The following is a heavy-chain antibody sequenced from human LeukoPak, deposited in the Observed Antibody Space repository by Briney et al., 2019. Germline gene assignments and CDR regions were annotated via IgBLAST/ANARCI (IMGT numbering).Heavy chain of an antibody. D-gene: IGHD6-19*01. J-gene: IGHJ4*02. V-gene: IGHV5-51*01. CDR2: IYPGDSDT. CDR1: GYSFTSHW. Sequence: GESLQISCKGSGYSFTSHWIGWVRQMPGEGLEWMGIIYPGDSDTRYSPSFQGQVTISADKSISTTSLRWSSLKASDTAMYYCARLETVAGPYYFDYWGQGTLVTVSS. CDR3: ARLETVAGPYYFDY.